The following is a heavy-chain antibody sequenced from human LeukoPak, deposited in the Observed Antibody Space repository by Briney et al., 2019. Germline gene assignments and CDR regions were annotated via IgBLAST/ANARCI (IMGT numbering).Heavy chain of an antibody. J-gene: IGHJ4*02. CDR1: GFTFSSYS. CDR3: ARGRTYYDILTGYYFLDY. V-gene: IGHV3-21*01. D-gene: IGHD3-9*01. CDR2: ISSSSSYI. Sequence: GGSLRLSCAASGFTFSSYSMNWVRQAPGKGLEWVSSISSSSSYIYYADSVKGRFTISRDNAKNSLYLQMNSLRAEDTAVYYCARGRTYYDILTGYYFLDYWGQGTLVTVSS.